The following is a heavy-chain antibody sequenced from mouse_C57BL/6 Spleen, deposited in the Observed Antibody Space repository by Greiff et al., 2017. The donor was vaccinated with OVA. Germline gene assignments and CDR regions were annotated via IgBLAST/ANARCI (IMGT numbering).Heavy chain of an antibody. D-gene: IGHD1-1*01. J-gene: IGHJ1*03. V-gene: IGHV6-6*01. Sequence: EVQRVESGGGLVQPGGSMKLSCAASGFTFSDAWMDWVRQSPEKGLEWVAEIRNKANNHATYYAESVKGRFTISRYDSKSSVYLQMNSLRAEDTGIYYCTRAPSYYYKGYFDVWGTGTTVTVSS. CDR2: IRNKANNHAT. CDR3: TRAPSYYYKGYFDV. CDR1: GFTFSDAW.